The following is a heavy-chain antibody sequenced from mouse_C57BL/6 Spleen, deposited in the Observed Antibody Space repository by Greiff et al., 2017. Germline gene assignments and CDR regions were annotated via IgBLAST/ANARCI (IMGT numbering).Heavy chain of an antibody. J-gene: IGHJ3*01. CDR2: IDPSDSYT. CDR3: ARSDSSGYGAY. Sequence: VQLQQPGAELVMPGASVKLSCKASGYTFTSYWMHWVKQRPGQGLEWIGEIDPSDSYTNYNQKFKGKSTLTVDKSSSTAYMQLSSLTSEDSAVYDCARSDSSGYGAYWGQGTLVTVSA. D-gene: IGHD3-2*02. V-gene: IGHV1-69*01. CDR1: GYTFTSYW.